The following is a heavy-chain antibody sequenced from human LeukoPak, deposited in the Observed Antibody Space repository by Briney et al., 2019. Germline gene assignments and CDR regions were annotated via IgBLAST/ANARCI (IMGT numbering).Heavy chain of an antibody. CDR2: IWSDGSNR. V-gene: IGHV3-30*02. CDR1: GFTFNNYG. Sequence: GGSLRLSCAASGFTFNNYGMHWVRQATGKGLEWVSFIWSDGSNRFYADSVKGRFTISRDNSKNMLYLQMDSLRAEDTALYYCAKDPGASVSGFYMDVWGKGTTVIVSS. D-gene: IGHD2-8*02. CDR3: AKDPGASVSGFYMDV. J-gene: IGHJ6*03.